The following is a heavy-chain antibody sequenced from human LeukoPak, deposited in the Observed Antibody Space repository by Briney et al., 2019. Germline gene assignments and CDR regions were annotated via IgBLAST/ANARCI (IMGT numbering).Heavy chain of an antibody. CDR2: IRSKAYGGTT. Sequence: GGPLRLSCTASGFTFGDYAMSWVRQAPGKGLEWVGFIRSKAYGGTTEYAASVKGRFTISRDDSKSIAYLQMNSLKTEDTAVYYCTRDTPFCSSTSCYINGGYWGQGTLVTVSS. V-gene: IGHV3-49*04. J-gene: IGHJ4*02. CDR3: TRDTPFCSSTSCYINGGY. D-gene: IGHD2-2*02. CDR1: GFTFGDYA.